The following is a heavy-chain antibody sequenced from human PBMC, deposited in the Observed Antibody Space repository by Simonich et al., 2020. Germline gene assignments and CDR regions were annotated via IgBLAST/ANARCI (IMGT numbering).Heavy chain of an antibody. Sequence: QVQLVQSGAEVKKPGASVKVSCKASGYTFTGYYKHWVRQAPGQGLGGMGWINPHSGGTNYAQKFQGRVTMTRDTSISTAYMELSRLRSDDTAVYYCARDSYSSWYFDLWGRGTLVTVSS. V-gene: IGHV1-2*02. CDR2: INPHSGGT. J-gene: IGHJ2*01. D-gene: IGHD6-13*01. CDR1: GYTFTGYY. CDR3: ARDSYSSWYFDL.